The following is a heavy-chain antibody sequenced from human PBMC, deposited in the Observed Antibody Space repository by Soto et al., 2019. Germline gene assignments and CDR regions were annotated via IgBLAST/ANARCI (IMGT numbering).Heavy chain of an antibody. Sequence: QVQLVQSGAEVKKPGAAVKVSCKASGYTFTSYGISWVRQAPGQGLEWMGWISAYNGNTNYAQKLQGRVTMTTDTSTSTAYMELRSLRSDDTAVYHCATQDVGLYYYYGMDVWGQGTTVTVSS. D-gene: IGHD3-16*01. J-gene: IGHJ6*02. CDR1: GYTFTSYG. V-gene: IGHV1-18*04. CDR2: ISAYNGNT. CDR3: ATQDVGLYYYYGMDV.